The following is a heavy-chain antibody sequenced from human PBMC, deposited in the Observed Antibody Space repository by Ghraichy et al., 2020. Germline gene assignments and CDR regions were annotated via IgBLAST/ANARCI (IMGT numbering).Heavy chain of an antibody. CDR2: IYYSGST. D-gene: IGHD4-17*01. Sequence: SQTLSLTCTVSGGSISSSNYYWGWIRQPPGHGLEWIGSIYYSGSTYYNPSLKSRVTISVDTSKNQFSLKLSSVTAADTALYYCARHGYGDSWYFDLWGRDTLVTVSS. V-gene: IGHV4-39*01. J-gene: IGHJ2*01. CDR3: ARHGYGDSWYFDL. CDR1: GGSISSSNYY.